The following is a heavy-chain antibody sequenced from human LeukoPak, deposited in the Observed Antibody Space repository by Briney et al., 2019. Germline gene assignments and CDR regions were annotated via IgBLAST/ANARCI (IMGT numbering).Heavy chain of an antibody. V-gene: IGHV4-39*01. CDR2: IYYSGST. CDR1: GGSISSSSYY. J-gene: IGHJ3*02. CDR3: ARARGSGGRAYTKDAFDI. Sequence: SETLSLTCTVSGGSISSSSYYWGWIRQPPGKGLEWIGSIYYSGSTYYNPSLKSRVTISVDTSKNQFSLKLSSVTAADTAVYYCARARGSGGRAYTKDAFDIWGQGTMVTVSS. D-gene: IGHD3-3*01.